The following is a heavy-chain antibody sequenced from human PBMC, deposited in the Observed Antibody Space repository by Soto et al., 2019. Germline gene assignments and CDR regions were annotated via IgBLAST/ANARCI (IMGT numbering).Heavy chain of an antibody. CDR3: ARDRVPQLGYYGMDV. J-gene: IGHJ6*02. CDR1: GFIFNNYW. D-gene: IGHD2-2*01. V-gene: IGHV3-74*01. Sequence: EVQLVESGGGLVQPGGSLRLSCAASGFIFNNYWMHWVRQAPGKGLVWVSRINTDESSRSYADSVKGRFTISRDNAKNTLYLQMNSLRAEDTAVYFCARDRVPQLGYYGMDVWGQGTTVTVSS. CDR2: INTDESSR.